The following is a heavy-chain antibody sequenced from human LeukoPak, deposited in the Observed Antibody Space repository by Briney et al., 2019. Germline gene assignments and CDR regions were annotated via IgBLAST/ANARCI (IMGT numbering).Heavy chain of an antibody. V-gene: IGHV5-51*01. J-gene: IGHJ4*02. CDR2: IYPGDSDT. CDR3: AMNFASGSYGPFDY. D-gene: IGHD3-10*01. CDR1: GYSFTNYW. Sequence: GESLKISCKESGYSFTNYWIGWVRQMPGKGLEWMGIIYPGDSDTRYSPSFQGQVTISADKSITTAYLQWSSLKASDTAMYYCAMNFASGSYGPFDYWGQGTLVTVPS.